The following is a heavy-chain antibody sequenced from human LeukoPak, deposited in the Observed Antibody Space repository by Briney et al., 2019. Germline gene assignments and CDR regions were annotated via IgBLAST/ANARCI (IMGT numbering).Heavy chain of an antibody. V-gene: IGHV4-59*01. D-gene: IGHD6-19*01. CDR2: IYYSGST. CDR1: GGSISSYY. Sequence: SETLSLTCTVSGGSISSYYWSWIRQPPGKGLEWIGYIYYSGSTNYNPSLKSRVTISVDTSKNQFSLKLSSVTAADTAVYYCARDLPLAVAGTGINWYFDLWGRGTLVTVSS. CDR3: ARDLPLAVAGTGINWYFDL. J-gene: IGHJ2*01.